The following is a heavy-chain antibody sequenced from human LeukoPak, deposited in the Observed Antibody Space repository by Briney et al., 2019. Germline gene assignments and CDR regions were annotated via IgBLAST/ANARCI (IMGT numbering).Heavy chain of an antibody. Sequence: ASVKVSCKASGYTFTGYYMHWVRQAPGQGLEWMGWINPNSGGTNYAQKFQGRVTMTRDTSISTAYMELSRLRSDDTAVYYCARGGMTYYYYYGMDVCGQGTTVAVSS. CDR3: ARGGMTYYYYYGMDV. V-gene: IGHV1-2*02. CDR2: INPNSGGT. D-gene: IGHD1-26*01. J-gene: IGHJ6*02. CDR1: GYTFTGYY.